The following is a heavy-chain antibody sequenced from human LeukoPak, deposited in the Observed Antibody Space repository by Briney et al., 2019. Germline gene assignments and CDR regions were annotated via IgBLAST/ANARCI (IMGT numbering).Heavy chain of an antibody. CDR1: GGSISSYY. CDR2: VYYTGST. CDR3: ASNTGTVFGY. V-gene: IGHV4-59*01. J-gene: IGHJ4*02. D-gene: IGHD7-27*01. Sequence: PSETLSLTCTVSGGSISSYYWSWIRQPPGKGLEWIGYVYYTGSTEYNPSLRSRVTISLEMSKHQFSLDLTSVTAADTAVYYCASNTGTVFGYWGQGALVTVSS.